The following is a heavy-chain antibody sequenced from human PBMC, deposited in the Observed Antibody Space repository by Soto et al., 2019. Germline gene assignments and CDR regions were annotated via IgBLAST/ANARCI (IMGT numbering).Heavy chain of an antibody. Sequence: ASVKVSCKASGYTFTSYGISWVRQAPGQGLEWMGRIIPILGIANYAQKFQGRVTITADKSTSTAYMELSSLRSEDTAVYYCARDSPYGSGSYYNGENDYWGQGTLVTVSS. D-gene: IGHD3-10*01. CDR3: ARDSPYGSGSYYNGENDY. J-gene: IGHJ4*02. CDR1: GYTFTSYG. CDR2: IIPILGIA. V-gene: IGHV1-69*04.